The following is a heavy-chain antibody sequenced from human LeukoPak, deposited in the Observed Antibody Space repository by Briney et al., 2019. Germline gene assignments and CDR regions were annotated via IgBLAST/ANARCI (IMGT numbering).Heavy chain of an antibody. CDR3: AKVYDILTGSYYYGMDV. V-gene: IGHV3-23*01. CDR1: GLTFSSYA. J-gene: IGHJ6*02. CDR2: ISGSGGST. D-gene: IGHD3-9*01. Sequence: PGGSLRLSCAASGLTFSSYAMSWVRQAPGKGLEWVSAISGSGGSTYYADSVKGRFTISRDNSKNTLYLQMNSLRAEDTAVYYCAKVYDILTGSYYYGMDVWGQGTTVTVSS.